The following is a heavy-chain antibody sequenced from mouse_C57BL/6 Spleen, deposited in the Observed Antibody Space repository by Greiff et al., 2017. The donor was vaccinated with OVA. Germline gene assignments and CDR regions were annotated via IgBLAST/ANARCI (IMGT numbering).Heavy chain of an antibody. D-gene: IGHD4-1*01. J-gene: IGHJ2*01. CDR1: GYTFTSYG. CDR3: ARSKAGTRYFDY. V-gene: IGHV1-81*01. CDR2: IYPRSGNT. Sequence: VKLQQSGAELARPGASVKLSCKASGYTFTSYGISWVKQRTGQGLEWIGEIYPRSGNTYYNEKFKGKATLTADKSSSTAYMELRSLTSEDSAVYFCARSKAGTRYFDYWGQGTTLTVSS.